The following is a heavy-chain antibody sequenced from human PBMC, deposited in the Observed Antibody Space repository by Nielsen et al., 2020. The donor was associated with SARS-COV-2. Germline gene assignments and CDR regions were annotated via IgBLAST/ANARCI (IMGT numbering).Heavy chain of an antibody. D-gene: IGHD7-27*01. CDR3: ARDNWGRMDV. CDR1: GFTFSDYS. Sequence: GGSLRLSCAASGFTFSDYSMHWVRQAPGKGLEWLAVISHDGINKHDADSVKGRFTISRDNSKNTLYLQMNSLRAEDTAVYYCARDNWGRMDVWGQGTTVTVSS. V-gene: IGHV3-30*14. CDR2: ISHDGINK. J-gene: IGHJ6*02.